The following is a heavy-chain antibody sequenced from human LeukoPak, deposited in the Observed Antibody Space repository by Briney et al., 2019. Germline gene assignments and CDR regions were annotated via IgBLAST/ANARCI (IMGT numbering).Heavy chain of an antibody. CDR3: ARVDCSSTSCYDENYYGMDV. CDR1: GGTFSRYI. CDR2: TIPVFGTA. Sequence: SVKVSCKASGGTFSRYIISWVRQAPGQGLEWMGRTIPVFGTADYVQKFQGRVTITADESTSTAYMELSSLRTEDTAVYYCARVDCSSTSCYDENYYGMDVWGKGTTVTVSS. J-gene: IGHJ6*04. D-gene: IGHD2-2*01. V-gene: IGHV1-69*13.